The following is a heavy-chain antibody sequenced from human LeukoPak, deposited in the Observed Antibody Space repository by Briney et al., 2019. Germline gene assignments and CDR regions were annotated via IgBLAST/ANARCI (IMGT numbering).Heavy chain of an antibody. CDR3: AAAFDY. CDR1: GGSISSSSYY. Sequence: PSETLSLTCTVPGGSISSSSYYWGWIRQPPGKGLEWIGNTYYGGNTYYNPSLKSRVTISVDTSKNQFSLELNSVTAADTAVYYCAAAFDYWGQGTLVTVSS. J-gene: IGHJ4*02. CDR2: TYYGGNT. D-gene: IGHD6-25*01. V-gene: IGHV4-39*01.